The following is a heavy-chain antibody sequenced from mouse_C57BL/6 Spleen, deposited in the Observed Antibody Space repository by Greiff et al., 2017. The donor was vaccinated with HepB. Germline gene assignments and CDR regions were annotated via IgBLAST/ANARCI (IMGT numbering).Heavy chain of an antibody. CDR1: GYTFTSYW. CDR2: IYPSDSET. V-gene: IGHV1-61*01. D-gene: IGHD1-1*01. J-gene: IGHJ4*01. CDR3: ARGRLRGAMDY. Sequence: VQLQQPGAELVRPGSSVKLSCKASGYTFTSYWMDWVKQRPGQGLEWIGNIYPSDSETHYNQKFKDKATLTVDKSSSTAYMQLSSLTSEDSAVYYCARGRLRGAMDYWGQGTSVTVSS.